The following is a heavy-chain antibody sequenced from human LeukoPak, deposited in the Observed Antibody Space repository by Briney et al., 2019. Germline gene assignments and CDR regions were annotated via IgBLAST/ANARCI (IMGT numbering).Heavy chain of an antibody. J-gene: IGHJ4*02. CDR2: IYYSGST. CDR1: GGSISSGDYY. CDR3: ASSSTSWFDY. V-gene: IGHV4-30-4*01. D-gene: IGHD2-2*01. Sequence: SETLSLTCTISGGSISSGDYYWSWIRQPPGKGLEWIGYIYYSGSTYYNPSLKSRVTISVDTSKNQFSLKLSSVTAADTAVYYCASSSTSWFDYWGQGTLVSVSS.